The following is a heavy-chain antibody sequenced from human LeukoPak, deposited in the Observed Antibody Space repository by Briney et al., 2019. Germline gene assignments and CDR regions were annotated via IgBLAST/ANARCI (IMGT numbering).Heavy chain of an antibody. CDR3: ARTLKYNWNDPFDY. D-gene: IGHD1-20*01. CDR2: IDWDDDK. CDR1: GFSLGTSGMC. J-gene: IGHJ4*02. V-gene: IGHV2-70*11. Sequence: SGPALVKPTQTLTLTCTFSGFSLGTSGMCVSWIRQPPGKALEWLARIDWDDDKYYSTSLKTRLTISKVTSKNQVVLTMTNMDPVDTATYYCARTLKYNWNDPFDYWGQGTLVTVSS.